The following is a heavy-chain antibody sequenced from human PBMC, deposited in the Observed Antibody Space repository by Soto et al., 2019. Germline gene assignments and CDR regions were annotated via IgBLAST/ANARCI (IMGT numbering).Heavy chain of an antibody. Sequence: QVQLQQWGAGLLKPSENLSLTCAVYGGSFSGYYWTWIRQPPGTGLVLIGEINHSGSTNYNPSLKRRVTISVDTSKNQFSLKLTSVTAADTAVYYCARDKITGLFDYWGQGTLVTVSS. CDR1: GGSFSGYY. CDR2: INHSGST. J-gene: IGHJ4*02. V-gene: IGHV4-34*01. D-gene: IGHD1-1*01. CDR3: ARDKITGLFDY.